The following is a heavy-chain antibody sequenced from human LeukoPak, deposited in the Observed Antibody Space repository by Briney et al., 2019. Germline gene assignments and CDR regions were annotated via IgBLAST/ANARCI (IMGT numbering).Heavy chain of an antibody. Sequence: GGSLRLSCAASGFTVITNDMTWVRQAPGKGLEWVSAIGTAGDTYYPGSVKGRFTISRENAKNSLYLQMNSLRAGDTAVYYCARGAVGQQLAGRDFDYWGQGTLVTVSS. CDR1: GFTVITND. D-gene: IGHD6-13*01. V-gene: IGHV3-13*01. CDR2: IGTAGDT. CDR3: ARGAVGQQLAGRDFDY. J-gene: IGHJ4*02.